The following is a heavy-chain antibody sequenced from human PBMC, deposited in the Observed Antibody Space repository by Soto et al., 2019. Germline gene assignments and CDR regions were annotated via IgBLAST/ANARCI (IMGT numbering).Heavy chain of an antibody. CDR1: GFTFSSYA. J-gene: IGHJ5*02. D-gene: IGHD1-1*01. V-gene: IGHV3-23*01. Sequence: EVQLLESGGGLVQPGGSLRLSCAASGFTFSSYAMTWVRQAPGKGLEWVARISGSGGSIYDADSVKGRFTISRDNSKNTLFLQMNSLRVEDPAVYYCAKGDAERRFDWFDPWGQGTLVTVSS. CDR3: AKGDAERRFDWFDP. CDR2: ISGSGGSI.